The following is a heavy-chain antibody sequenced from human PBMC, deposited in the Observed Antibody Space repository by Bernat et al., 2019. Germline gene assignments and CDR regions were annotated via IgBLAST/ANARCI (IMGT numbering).Heavy chain of an antibody. D-gene: IGHD6-13*01. CDR1: GFIFSKSV. J-gene: IGHJ6*02. V-gene: IGHV3-30*07. Sequence: QEQLVESGGDVVQPGRSLRLSCLGSGFIFSKSVIHWVRQAPGKGLDWVAAISDDGNYQHYADSVKGRFTISRDNSKNTVYLQISSLRAEDTAVYYCAKCIAPPGRLYYYYYGMDVWGQGTTVTVSS. CDR3: AKCIAPPGRLYYYYYGMDV. CDR2: ISDDGNYQ.